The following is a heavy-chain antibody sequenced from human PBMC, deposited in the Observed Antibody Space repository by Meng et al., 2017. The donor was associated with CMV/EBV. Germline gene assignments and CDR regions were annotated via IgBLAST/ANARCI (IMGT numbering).Heavy chain of an antibody. CDR3: ARSSQKWGGNSPLHY. Sequence: SETLSLTCTVSGASIRSNNYYWAWIRQPPGKQLEWIGNIYYTGSVYYSPSLESRVTMSVDTSKNKFFLILYSLTAADTAVYYCARSSQKWGGNSPLHYWGQGTLVTVSS. D-gene: IGHD4-23*01. CDR2: IYYTGSV. J-gene: IGHJ4*02. V-gene: IGHV4-39*07. CDR1: GASIRSNNYY.